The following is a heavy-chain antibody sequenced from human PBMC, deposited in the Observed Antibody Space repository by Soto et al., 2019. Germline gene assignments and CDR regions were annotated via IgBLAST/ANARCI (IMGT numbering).Heavy chain of an antibody. CDR3: ARDDGTAVTSTGYFDY. CDR1: GFTVSNNY. D-gene: IGHD6-19*01. J-gene: IGHJ4*02. Sequence: GGSLRLSCAVSGFTVSNNYMSWVRQAPGKGLEGVSVIYSGGYTAYGDSVKGRFTISRDNSQNALYLQMSSLRADDTALYYCARDDGTAVTSTGYFDYWGQGTPVTVSS. CDR2: IYSGGYT. V-gene: IGHV3-53*01.